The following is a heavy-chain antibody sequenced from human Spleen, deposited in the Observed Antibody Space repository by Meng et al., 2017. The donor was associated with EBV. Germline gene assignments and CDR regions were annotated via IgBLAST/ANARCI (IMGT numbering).Heavy chain of an antibody. CDR1: GGTISSSNW. CDR3: AQRERWGLDP. CDR2: IYHTGST. J-gene: IGHJ5*02. D-gene: IGHD3-16*01. V-gene: IGHV4-4*02. Sequence: QGPVPEAGPGLGTPAGTLSLTCAVSGGTISSSNWWSWVRQPPGKGLEWIGEIYHTGSTTYNPSLESRVTISVDKSKNQISLNLRSVTAADTAVYYCAQRERWGLDPWGQGPLVTVSS.